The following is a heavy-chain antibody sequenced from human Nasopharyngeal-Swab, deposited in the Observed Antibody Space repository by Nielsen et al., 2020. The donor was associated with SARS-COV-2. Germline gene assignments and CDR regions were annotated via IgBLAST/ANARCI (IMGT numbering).Heavy chain of an antibody. V-gene: IGHV3-13*01. CDR2: IGTAGDT. CDR3: ARGDGSYYSYYYYYMDV. J-gene: IGHJ6*03. Sequence: GESLKISCAASGFTFSSYDMHWVRQATGKGLEWVSAIGTAGDTYYPGSVKGRFTISRENAKHSLYLQMNSLRAGDTAVYYCARGDGSYYSYYYYYMDVWGKGTTVTVSS. CDR1: GFTFSSYD. D-gene: IGHD1-26*01.